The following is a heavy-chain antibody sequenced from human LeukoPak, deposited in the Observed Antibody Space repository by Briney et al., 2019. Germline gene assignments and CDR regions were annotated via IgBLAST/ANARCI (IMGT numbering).Heavy chain of an antibody. CDR2: IDPSDSYI. CDR1: EYSFTSYW. V-gene: IGHV5-10-1*01. D-gene: IGHD5-18*01. Sequence: GEPLKISCKRSEYSFTSYWSSWLRQIPGKGLEWMERIDPSDSYINDSPSYQGHVAMSADKSISTAYLQWSSLKASDTAMYYCASPKVETAMVRSDYYYYYGMDVWGQGTTVTVSS. J-gene: IGHJ6*02. CDR3: ASPKVETAMVRSDYYYYYGMDV.